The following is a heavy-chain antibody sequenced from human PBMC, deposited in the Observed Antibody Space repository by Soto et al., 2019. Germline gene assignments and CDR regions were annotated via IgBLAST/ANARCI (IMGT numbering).Heavy chain of an antibody. Sequence: SETLSLTCAVSGYSISSGYYWVWIRQPPGKGLEWIGSIYHSGSTYYNPSLKSRVTISVDTSKNQFSLKLSSVTAADTAVYYCASISDYDFWSGANYYFDYWGQGTLVTVSS. V-gene: IGHV4-38-2*01. CDR1: GYSISSGYY. CDR2: IYHSGST. CDR3: ASISDYDFWSGANYYFDY. D-gene: IGHD3-3*01. J-gene: IGHJ4*02.